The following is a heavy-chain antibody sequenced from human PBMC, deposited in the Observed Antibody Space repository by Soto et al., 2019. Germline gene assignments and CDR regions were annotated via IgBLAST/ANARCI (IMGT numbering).Heavy chain of an antibody. J-gene: IGHJ4*02. CDR2: IYYSGST. CDR3: ASQLSQHDYGGNTPFDY. Sequence: SETLSLTCTVSGGSISSYYWSWIRQPPGKGLEWIGYIYYSGSTNYNPSLKSRVTISVDTSKNQFSLKLSSVTAADTAVYYCASQLSQHDYGGNTPFDYWGQGTLVTVSS. D-gene: IGHD4-17*01. V-gene: IGHV4-59*01. CDR1: GGSISSYY.